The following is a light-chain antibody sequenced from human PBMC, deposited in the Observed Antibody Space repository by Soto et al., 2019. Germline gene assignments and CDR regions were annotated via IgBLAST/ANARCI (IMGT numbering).Light chain of an antibody. V-gene: IGKV3-20*01. Sequence: EIVLTQSPGTLSLSPGERATLSCRASQSVSSSYLAWYQQKPGQAPRLLIYGASSRPTGIPDRFSGSGSGSDFTLTISRLEPEVFAVYYCQQYGSSPWTFDQGTKVEIK. CDR1: QSVSSSY. CDR2: GAS. J-gene: IGKJ1*01. CDR3: QQYGSSPWT.